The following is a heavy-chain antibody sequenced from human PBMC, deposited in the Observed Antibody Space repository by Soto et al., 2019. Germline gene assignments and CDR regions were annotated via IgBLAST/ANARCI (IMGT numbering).Heavy chain of an antibody. V-gene: IGHV4-31*03. CDR2: IYYSGST. CDR1: GGSISSGGYY. D-gene: IGHD3-10*01. Sequence: PSETLSLTCTVSGGSISSGGYYWSWIRQHPGKGLEWIGYIYYSGSTYYNPSLKSRVTISVDTSKNQFSLKLSSVTAADTAVYYCARVRGDRRWLQPGGYYYYGMDVWGQGTTVTVSS. CDR3: ARVRGDRRWLQPGGYYYYGMDV. J-gene: IGHJ6*02.